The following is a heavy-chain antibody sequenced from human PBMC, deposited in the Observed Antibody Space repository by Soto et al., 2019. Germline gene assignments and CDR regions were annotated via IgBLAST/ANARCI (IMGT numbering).Heavy chain of an antibody. V-gene: IGHV3-72*01. Sequence: GGSLRLSCAASGFTFSDHYMDWVRQAPGKGLEWVGRIKNRANSYTIEYAASVKGRFTISRDDSKNSVYLQMNSLKTEDTAVYYCMCGSGSYLRYWGQGTLVTVSS. J-gene: IGHJ4*02. CDR1: GFTFSDHY. D-gene: IGHD3-10*01. CDR2: IKNRANSYTI. CDR3: MCGSGSYLRY.